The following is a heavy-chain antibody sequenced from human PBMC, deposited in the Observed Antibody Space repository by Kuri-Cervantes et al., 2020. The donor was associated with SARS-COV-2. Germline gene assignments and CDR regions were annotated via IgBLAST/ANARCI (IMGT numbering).Heavy chain of an antibody. CDR1: GGSFSGYY. CDR2: INHSGST. D-gene: IGHD2-15*01. Sequence: SQTLSLTCAVYGGSFSGYYWSWIRQPPGKGLEWIGEINHSGSTNYNPSLKSRVTISVDTSKNQFSLKLSSVTAADTAVCYCARGRQFWDIVVVVAARWFDPWGQGTLVTVSS. J-gene: IGHJ5*02. CDR3: ARGRQFWDIVVVVAARWFDP. V-gene: IGHV4-34*01.